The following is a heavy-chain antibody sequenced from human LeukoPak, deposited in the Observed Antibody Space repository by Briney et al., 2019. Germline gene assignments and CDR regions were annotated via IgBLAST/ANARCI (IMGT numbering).Heavy chain of an antibody. D-gene: IGHD2-2*01. CDR3: ARAYCSSTSCYPPNY. V-gene: IGHV3-48*03. CDR2: ISSSGSTI. CDR1: GFTFSSFE. Sequence: TGGSLRLSCVASGFTFSSFEMNWVRQAPGKGLEWVSYISSSGSTIYYADSVKGRFTISRDNAKNSLYLQMNSLRAEDTAVYYCARAYCSSTSCYPPNYWGQGTLVTVSS. J-gene: IGHJ4*02.